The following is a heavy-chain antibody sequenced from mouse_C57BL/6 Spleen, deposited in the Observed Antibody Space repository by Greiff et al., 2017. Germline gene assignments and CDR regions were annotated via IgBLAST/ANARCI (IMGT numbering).Heavy chain of an antibody. CDR2: IYPRSGNT. CDR1: GYTFTSYG. CDR3: ARSRTTVVATPYFDY. J-gene: IGHJ2*01. V-gene: IGHV1-81*01. Sequence: QVQLQQSGAELARPGASVKLSCKASGYTFTSYGISWVKQRTGQGLEWIGEIYPRSGNTYYNEKFKGKATLTADKSSSTAYMELRSLTSEDSAVYFCARSRTTVVATPYFDYWGQGTTLTVSS. D-gene: IGHD1-1*01.